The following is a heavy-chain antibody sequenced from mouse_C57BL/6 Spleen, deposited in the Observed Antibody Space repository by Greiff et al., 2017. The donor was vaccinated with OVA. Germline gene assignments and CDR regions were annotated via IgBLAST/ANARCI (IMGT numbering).Heavy chain of an antibody. Sequence: EVMLVESGGGLVKPGGSLKLSCAASGFTFSDYGMHWVRQAPEKGLEWVAYISSGSSTIYYAETVKGRCTISRDNAKNTLLQQMTSLRSEDTAMYYCAKHDYGSSFAYWGQGTLVTVSA. CDR1: GFTFSDYG. J-gene: IGHJ3*01. V-gene: IGHV5-17*01. CDR3: AKHDYGSSFAY. D-gene: IGHD1-1*01. CDR2: ISSGSSTI.